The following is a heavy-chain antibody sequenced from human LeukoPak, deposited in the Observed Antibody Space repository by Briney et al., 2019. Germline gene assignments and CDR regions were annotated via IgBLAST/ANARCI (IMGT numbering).Heavy chain of an antibody. Sequence: GSLRLSCAASGFTFSSYAMHWVRQAPGKGLEWVAVISYDGSNKYYADSVKGRFTISRDNSKNTLYLQMDSLRAEDTAVYYCAKDRKGVLWGLFDYWGQGTLVTVSS. J-gene: IGHJ4*02. CDR3: AKDRKGVLWGLFDY. CDR1: GFTFSSYA. CDR2: ISYDGSNK. D-gene: IGHD3-16*01. V-gene: IGHV3-30*04.